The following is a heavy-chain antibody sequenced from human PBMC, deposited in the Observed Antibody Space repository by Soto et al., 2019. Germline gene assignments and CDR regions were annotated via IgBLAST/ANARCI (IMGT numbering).Heavy chain of an antibody. D-gene: IGHD2-15*01. CDR1: GFTFSNYW. CDR3: ARDVSCYDY. J-gene: IGHJ4*02. V-gene: IGHV3-7*01. Sequence: GGSLRLSCTASGFTFSNYWMSWVRQAPGKGLECVAIIKEDGSAKYYGDSVQGRFTIARDNAKNSLYLQMNSLRAEDTAVYYCARDVSCYDYWGQGTLVTVSS. CDR2: IKEDGSAK.